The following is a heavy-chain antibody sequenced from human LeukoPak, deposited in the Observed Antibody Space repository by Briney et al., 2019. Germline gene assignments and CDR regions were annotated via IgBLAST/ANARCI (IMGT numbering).Heavy chain of an antibody. V-gene: IGHV3-7*01. CDR3: ARAGDGTAARDY. J-gene: IGHJ4*02. CDR2: INEDGSEK. CDR1: GFTFRTYW. Sequence: PGGSLRLSCAASGFTFRTYWMSWVRQAPGKGLEWVANINEDGSEKYYVDSVKGRFAISRDDAKNSVYLQLNSLRAEDTAVYYCARAGDGTAARDYRGQGTLVTVSS. D-gene: IGHD4-17*01.